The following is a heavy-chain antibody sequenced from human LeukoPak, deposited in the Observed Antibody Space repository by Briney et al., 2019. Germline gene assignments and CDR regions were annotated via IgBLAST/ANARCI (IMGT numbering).Heavy chain of an antibody. CDR3: AKGSSSGYFDYFDY. D-gene: IGHD6-13*01. J-gene: IGHJ4*02. CDR1: GFTFSSYG. Sequence: GRSLRLSCAASGFTFSSYGMHWVRQAPGKGLEWVAVISYDGSNKYYADSVKGRFTISRDNSKNTLYLQMNSLRAEDTAVYYCAKGSSSGYFDYFDYWGQGTLVTASS. CDR2: ISYDGSNK. V-gene: IGHV3-30*18.